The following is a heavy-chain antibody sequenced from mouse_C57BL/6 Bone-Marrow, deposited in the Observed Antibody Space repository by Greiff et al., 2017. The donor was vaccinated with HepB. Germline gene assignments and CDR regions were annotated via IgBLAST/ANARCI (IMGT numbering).Heavy chain of an antibody. Sequence: VQLKESGPELVKPGASVKMSCKASGYTFTDYNMHWVKQSHGKSLEWIGYINPNNGGTSYNQKFKGKATLTVNKSSSTAYMELRSLTSEDSAVYYCARGGYFDAMDYWGQGTPVTVSS. D-gene: IGHD1-1*01. CDR1: GYTFTDYN. V-gene: IGHV1-22*01. CDR2: INPNNGGT. J-gene: IGHJ4*01. CDR3: ARGGYFDAMDY.